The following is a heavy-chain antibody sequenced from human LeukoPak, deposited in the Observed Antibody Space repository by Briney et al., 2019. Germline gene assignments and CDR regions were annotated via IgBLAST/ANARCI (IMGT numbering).Heavy chain of an antibody. Sequence: SETLSLTCTVSSGSISSYYWSWIRQPAGKGLEWIGRIYTSGNTNYNPSLKSRITMSLDTSKNQFSLKLSSVTAADTAVYYCARDYDKGLDSWGQGALVTVSS. D-gene: IGHD3-9*01. CDR2: IYTSGNT. CDR3: ARDYDKGLDS. V-gene: IGHV4-4*07. CDR1: SGSISSYY. J-gene: IGHJ4*02.